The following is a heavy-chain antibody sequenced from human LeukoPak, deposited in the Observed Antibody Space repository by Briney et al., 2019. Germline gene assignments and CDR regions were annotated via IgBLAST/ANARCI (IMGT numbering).Heavy chain of an antibody. J-gene: IGHJ4*02. V-gene: IGHV3-23*01. CDR1: GFTFSSYA. CDR2: ISGSGGST. Sequence: GGSLRLSCAASGFTFSSYAMSWVRQAPGKGLEWVAAISGSGGSTYYTDSVKGRFTISRDNSKNTLYLQMNSLRAEDTAVYYCAKDDPIAMVPLAYWGQGTLVTVSS. CDR3: AKDDPIAMVPLAY. D-gene: IGHD2-21*01.